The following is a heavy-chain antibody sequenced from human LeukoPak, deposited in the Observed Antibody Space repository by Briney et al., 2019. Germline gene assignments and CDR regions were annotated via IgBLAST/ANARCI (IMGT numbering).Heavy chain of an antibody. D-gene: IGHD2-2*01. Sequence: SQTLSLTCTVSGGSISSGSYYWSWIRQPAGKGLEWIGRIYTSGSTNYNPSLKSRVTISVDRSKNQFSLKLSSVTAADTAVYYCARDRRYCSSTSCPLQHWGQGTLVTVSS. CDR3: ARDRRYCSSTSCPLQH. CDR2: IYTSGST. CDR1: GGSISSGSYY. J-gene: IGHJ1*01. V-gene: IGHV4-61*02.